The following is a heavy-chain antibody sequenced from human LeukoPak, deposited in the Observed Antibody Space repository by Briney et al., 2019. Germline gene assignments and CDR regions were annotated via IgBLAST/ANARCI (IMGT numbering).Heavy chain of an antibody. Sequence: SETLSLTCAVSGYAIRSGFYWGWLRQPPGKELEWIGSIYHAGSTYYTPSLKSRVTISVDTSKNHFSLSLNSVTVADTAVYYCARYRYGGPAAYWGPGTQITVSS. CDR1: GYAIRSGFY. CDR3: ARYRYGGPAAY. D-gene: IGHD3-16*02. J-gene: IGHJ4*02. CDR2: IYHAGST. V-gene: IGHV4-38-2*01.